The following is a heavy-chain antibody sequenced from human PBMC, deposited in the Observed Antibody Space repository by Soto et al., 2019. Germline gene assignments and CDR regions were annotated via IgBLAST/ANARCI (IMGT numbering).Heavy chain of an antibody. V-gene: IGHV1-18*01. D-gene: IGHD2-8*01. CDR3: ATGTKGAGGWYFDL. Sequence: QIQVVQSEVEVKRPGASVRISCKASGYTLDNHAVTWVRQAPGQGLEWMGWIGALLYNDATNHARKSQGRLTMARDTSPNTVYMDLGTLRSDETAVYYCATGTKGAGGWYFDLWGRGTLVVVSS. CDR2: IGALLYNDAT. J-gene: IGHJ2*01. CDR1: GYTLDNHA.